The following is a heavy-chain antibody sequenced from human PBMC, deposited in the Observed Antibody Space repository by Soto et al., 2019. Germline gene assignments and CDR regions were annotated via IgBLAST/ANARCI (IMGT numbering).Heavy chain of an antibody. CDR3: ARNRVAFYYVFMDV. D-gene: IGHD3-10*02. CDR1: GFTFSIYR. V-gene: IGHV3-48*01. CDR2: ISTSSDSM. J-gene: IGHJ6*03. Sequence: EGQLVESGGGLVQPGGSLRLSCAASGFTFSIYRMNWVRQAPGKGLEWVSYISTSSDSMYYADSVKGRFTISRDNAKNSLYLEMNSLRVEDTAVYYCARNRVAFYYVFMDVWGKGTTVTVSS.